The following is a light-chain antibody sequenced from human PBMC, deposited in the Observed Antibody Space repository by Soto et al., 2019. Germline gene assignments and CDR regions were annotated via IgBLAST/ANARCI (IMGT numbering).Light chain of an antibody. J-gene: IGLJ3*02. V-gene: IGLV2-14*01. CDR3: SSYTTSRIWV. CDR2: EVS. Sequence: QSALTQPASVSGSPGQSITISCTGTISDVSGYNYVSWYQQHPDKAPKLIIYEVSYRPSGVSNRFSGSKSGNTASLTISGLQADDEAYYYCSSYTTSRIWVFGGGTKLTVL. CDR1: ISDVSGYNY.